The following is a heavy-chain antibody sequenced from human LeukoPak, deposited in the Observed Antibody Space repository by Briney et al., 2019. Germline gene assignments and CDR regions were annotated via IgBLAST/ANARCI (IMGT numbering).Heavy chain of an antibody. J-gene: IGHJ5*02. V-gene: IGHV1-2*02. CDR2: INPNSGGT. Sequence: ASVKVSCKASGYTLTGYYIHWVRQAPGQGLEWMGWINPNSGGTNYAQKFQGRVTMTRDTSITTAYMELSRLISDDTAVYYCARGLTDEHQLILHWFDPWGQGTLVTVSS. CDR1: GYTLTGYY. CDR3: ARGLTDEHQLILHWFDP. D-gene: IGHD2-2*01.